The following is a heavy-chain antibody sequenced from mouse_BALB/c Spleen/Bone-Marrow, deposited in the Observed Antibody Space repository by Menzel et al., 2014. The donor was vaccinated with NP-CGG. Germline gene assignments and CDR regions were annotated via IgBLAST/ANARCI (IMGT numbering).Heavy chain of an antibody. J-gene: IGHJ3*01. CDR3: ARDYVPAWLAY. V-gene: IGHV3-1*02. CDR1: GYSITSGYS. Sequence: VQLQQSGPDLVKPAQSLSLTCTVTGYSITSGYSWYWMRQLPRNKLECMGYNPYSSRTNYNQSFKSRISITRDTSTSQIYLQLISVAAEETASCDCARDYVPAWLAYWGQGTLVTVSS. D-gene: IGHD2-4*01. CDR2: NPYSSRT.